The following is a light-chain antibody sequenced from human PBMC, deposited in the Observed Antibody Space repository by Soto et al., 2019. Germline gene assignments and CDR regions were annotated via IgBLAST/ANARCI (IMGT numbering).Light chain of an antibody. CDR3: QQYNSYMSYT. V-gene: IGKV1-5*01. J-gene: IGKJ2*01. Sequence: DIQMTQSPSTLSASVGDRVTITCRASQSVSSWLAWYQQKPGKAPKLLIYHTSSWANGVPSRFSGSGSGTEFPLTISSLQPDEFATYYCQQYNSYMSYTFGQGTKVEIK. CDR2: HTS. CDR1: QSVSSW.